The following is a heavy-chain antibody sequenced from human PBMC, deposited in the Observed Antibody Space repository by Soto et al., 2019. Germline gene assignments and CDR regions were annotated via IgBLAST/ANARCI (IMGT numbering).Heavy chain of an antibody. J-gene: IGHJ5*02. CDR1: GFPFSSYA. V-gene: IGHV3-23*01. CDR3: AKDRGTSGDYVSPTLPNWFDP. Sequence: TGGSLRLSCAASGFPFSSYAMSWVRQAPGKGLEWVSAISGSGGSTYYADSVKGRFTISRDNSKNTLYLQMNSLRAEDTAVYYCAKDRGTSGDYVSPTLPNWFDPWGQGTLVTVSS. D-gene: IGHD4-17*01. CDR2: ISGSGGST.